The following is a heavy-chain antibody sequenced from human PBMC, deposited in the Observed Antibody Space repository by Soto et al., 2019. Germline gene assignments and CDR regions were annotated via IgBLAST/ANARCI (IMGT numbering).Heavy chain of an antibody. D-gene: IGHD3-3*01. CDR2: ISYDGSNK. J-gene: IGHJ4*02. CDR3: ARDHEGTDFAEWTYYFDY. CDR1: GFTFSSYA. Sequence: QVQLVESGGGVVQPGRSLRLSCAASGFTFSSYAMHWVRQAPGKGLEWVAVISYDGSNKYYADSVKGRFTISRDNSKNTLYLQMNSLRAEDTAVYYCARDHEGTDFAEWTYYFDYWGQGTLVTVSS. V-gene: IGHV3-30-3*01.